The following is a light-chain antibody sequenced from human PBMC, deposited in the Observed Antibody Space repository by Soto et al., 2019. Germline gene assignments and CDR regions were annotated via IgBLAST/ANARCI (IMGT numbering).Light chain of an antibody. J-gene: IGLJ2*01. V-gene: IGLV2-23*01. CDR1: SSDVGSYNL. CDR2: EGS. Sequence: QSALTQPASVSGSPGQSITISCTGTSSDVGSYNLVSWYQQHPGKAPKLMIYEGSKRPSGVSNRFSGSKSGNTASLTISGLQAEDEADYYCCSYEVRVVFGGGTQLTVL. CDR3: CSYEVRVV.